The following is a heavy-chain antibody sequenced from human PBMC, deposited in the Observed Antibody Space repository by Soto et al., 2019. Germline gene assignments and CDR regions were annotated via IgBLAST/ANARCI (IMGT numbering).Heavy chain of an antibody. CDR1: GFTFSAYG. D-gene: IGHD6-6*01. CDR3: AKGSSSAYYYYYGIDV. CDR2: MSNDGSNK. Sequence: QVQLVESGGGVVQPGRSLRLSCVASGFTFSAYGMHWVRQAPGKGLEWVAVMSNDGSNKYYADSVKGRFTISRDNSKNMLYLQMNSLRTEDTAVYYCAKGSSSAYYYYYGIDVWGQGTTVTVSS. V-gene: IGHV3-30*18. J-gene: IGHJ6*02.